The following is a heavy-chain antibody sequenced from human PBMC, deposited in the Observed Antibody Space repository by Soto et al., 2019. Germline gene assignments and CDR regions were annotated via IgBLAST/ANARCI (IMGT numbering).Heavy chain of an antibody. J-gene: IGHJ5*02. V-gene: IGHV3-30*18. CDR2: ISYDSTIK. Sequence: QVQLVESGGGVVQPGRSLRLSCAASGFNFNIFGLHWVRQTPGKGLVWVAVISYDSTIKYHADSVKGRFTISRDNAKSTLYLQMDSLRTEDTGIYWCAKVAGPLTIFGGKDSWGQGALVTVSS. CDR1: GFNFNIFG. D-gene: IGHD3-3*01. CDR3: AKVAGPLTIFGGKDS.